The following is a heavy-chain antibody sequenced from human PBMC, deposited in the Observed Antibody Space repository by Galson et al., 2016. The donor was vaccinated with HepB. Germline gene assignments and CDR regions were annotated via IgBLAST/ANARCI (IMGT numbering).Heavy chain of an antibody. D-gene: IGHD3-22*01. V-gene: IGHV3-21*01. Sequence: SLRLSCAASGFTFSRFNMNWVRQAPGKGLEWVSSISTSSGYIYYADSVKGRFTISRDNAKNSLYLQMNSLRAEDTAVYYCARDDGYHDSNSGYYSSPFDYWGQGTLVTVSS. J-gene: IGHJ4*01. CDR2: ISTSSGYI. CDR1: GFTFSRFN. CDR3: ARDDGYHDSNSGYYSSPFDY.